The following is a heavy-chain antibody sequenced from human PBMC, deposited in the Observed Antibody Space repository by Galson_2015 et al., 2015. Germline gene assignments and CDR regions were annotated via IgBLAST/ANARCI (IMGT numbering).Heavy chain of an antibody. D-gene: IGHD3-10*01. CDR3: AREKGIYGSGNWFDP. J-gene: IGHJ5*02. CDR2: IYSGGST. Sequence: SLRLSCAASGFTVSSNYMSWVRQAPGKGLEWVSVIYSGGSTYYADSVKGRFTISRDNSKNTLYLQMNSLRAEDTAVYYCAREKGIYGSGNWFDPWGQGTLVTVSS. V-gene: IGHV3-53*01. CDR1: GFTVSSNY.